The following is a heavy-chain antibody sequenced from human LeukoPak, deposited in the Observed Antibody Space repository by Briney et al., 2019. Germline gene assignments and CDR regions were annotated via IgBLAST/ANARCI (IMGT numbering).Heavy chain of an antibody. CDR2: IYYSGST. CDR1: SGSISSYY. J-gene: IGHJ4*02. Sequence: SETLSLTCTVSSGSISSYYWSWIRQPPGKGLEWIGYIYYSGSTNYNPSLKSRVTISVDTSKNQFSLKLSSVTAADTAVYYCARRTASAWYFDYWGQGTLVTVSS. CDR3: ARRTASAWYFDY. D-gene: IGHD2-21*02. V-gene: IGHV4-59*01.